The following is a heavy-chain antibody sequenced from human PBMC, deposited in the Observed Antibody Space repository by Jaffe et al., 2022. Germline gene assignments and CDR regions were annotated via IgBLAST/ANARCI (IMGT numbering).Heavy chain of an antibody. D-gene: IGHD2-2*01. J-gene: IGHJ6*03. V-gene: IGHV1-3*01. Sequence: QVQLVQSGAEVKKPGASVKVSCKASGYTFTSYAMHWVRQAPGQRLEWMGWINAGNGNTKYSQKFQGRVTITRDTSASTAYMELSSLRSEDTAVYYCARGGDGYQPPMAYYYYYMDVWGKGTTVTVSS. CDR3: ARGGDGYQPPMAYYYYYMDV. CDR2: INAGNGNT. CDR1: GYTFTSYA.